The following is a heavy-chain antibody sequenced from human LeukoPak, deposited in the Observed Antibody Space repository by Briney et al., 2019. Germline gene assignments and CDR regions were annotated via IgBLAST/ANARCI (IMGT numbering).Heavy chain of an antibody. D-gene: IGHD3-22*01. J-gene: IGHJ5*02. CDR2: IYSGGST. V-gene: IGHV3-53*01. Sequence: PGGSLRLSCAASGFTVSSNYMSWVRQAPGKGLEWVSVIYSGGSTYYADSVKGRFTISRDNSKNTLYLQMNSLRAEDTAVYYCAKVGSRLYYYDSSGYFWFDPWGQGTLVTVSS. CDR3: AKVGSRLYYYDSSGYFWFDP. CDR1: GFTVSSNY.